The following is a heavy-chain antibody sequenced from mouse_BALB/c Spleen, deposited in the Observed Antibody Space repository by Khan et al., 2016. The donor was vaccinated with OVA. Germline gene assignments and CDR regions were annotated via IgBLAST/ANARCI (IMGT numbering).Heavy chain of an antibody. CDR1: GYTFTTYW. V-gene: IGHV1-7*01. Sequence: QVQLKESGAELAKPGASVKMSCKASGYTFTTYWMHWVKQRPGQGLEWIGYINPTSGYTDYNDKFKERATLSADKSSSTAYMQLNSLTYEDSAVYYCKRDRIDYWGQGTTLTVSS. J-gene: IGHJ2*01. CDR2: INPTSGYT. CDR3: KRDRIDY.